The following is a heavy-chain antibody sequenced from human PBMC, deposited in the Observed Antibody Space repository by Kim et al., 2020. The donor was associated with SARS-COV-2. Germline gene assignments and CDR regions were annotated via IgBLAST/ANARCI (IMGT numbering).Heavy chain of an antibody. CDR3: ARSSGGYNFDY. D-gene: IGHD6-19*01. CDR2: T. J-gene: IGHJ4*02. V-gene: IGHV4-59*01. Sequence: TKYNPSLTSRATISVDTSRNQFSLQWSSVTAADTAVYFCARSSGGYNFDYLGQGILVT.